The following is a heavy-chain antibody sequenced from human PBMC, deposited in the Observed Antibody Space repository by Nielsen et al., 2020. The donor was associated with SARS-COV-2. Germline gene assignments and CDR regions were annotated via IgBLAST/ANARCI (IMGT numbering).Heavy chain of an antibody. Sequence: GGSLRLSCAASGFTFSSYAMSWVRQAPGKGLEWVSVIYSGGSSTYYADSVKGRFTISRDNSKNTLYLQMNSLRDEDTAVYYCARGDWGDAFDIWGQGTMVTVSS. CDR1: GFTFSSYA. D-gene: IGHD3/OR15-3a*01. V-gene: IGHV3-23*03. J-gene: IGHJ3*02. CDR3: ARGDWGDAFDI. CDR2: IYSGGSST.